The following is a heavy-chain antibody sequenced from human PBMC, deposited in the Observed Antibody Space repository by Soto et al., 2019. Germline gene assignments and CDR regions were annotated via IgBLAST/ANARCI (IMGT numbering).Heavy chain of an antibody. J-gene: IGHJ4*02. V-gene: IGHV1-24*01. Sequence: ASVKVSCKVSGYTLTELSMHWARQAPGKGLEWMGGFDPEDGETIYAQKFQGRVTMTEDTSTDTAYMELSSLRSEDTAVYYCATAQTYSSSPTYYFDYWGQGTLVTVSS. CDR2: FDPEDGET. CDR3: ATAQTYSSSPTYYFDY. D-gene: IGHD6-13*01. CDR1: GYTLTELS.